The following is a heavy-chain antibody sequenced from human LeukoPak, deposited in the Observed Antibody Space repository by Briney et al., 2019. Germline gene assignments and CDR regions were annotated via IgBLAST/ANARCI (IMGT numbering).Heavy chain of an antibody. CDR1: GFTFSSYW. V-gene: IGHV3-74*01. CDR3: ARGSGYSYGPLDY. CDR2: INSDGSST. J-gene: IGHJ4*02. Sequence: GGSLRLSCAASGFTFSSYWMHLVRQAPGKGLVWVSRINSDGSSTSYADSVKGRFTISRDNAKNTLYLQMNSLRAEDTAVYYCARGSGYSYGPLDYWGQGTLVTVSS. D-gene: IGHD5-18*01.